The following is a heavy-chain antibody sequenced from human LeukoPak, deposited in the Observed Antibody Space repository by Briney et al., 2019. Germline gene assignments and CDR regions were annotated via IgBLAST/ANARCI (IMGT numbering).Heavy chain of an antibody. CDR1: GFTFSSYW. CDR2: INSDGSST. CDR3: TVRPTVLRY. D-gene: IGHD4-23*01. Sequence: GGSLRLSCAASGFTFSSYWIHWVRQAPGKGLVWVSRINSDGSSTSYADSVKGRFTISRDNAKNTLYLQMNSLRAKDTAAYYCTVRPTVLRYWGQGTLVTVSS. V-gene: IGHV3-74*01. J-gene: IGHJ4*02.